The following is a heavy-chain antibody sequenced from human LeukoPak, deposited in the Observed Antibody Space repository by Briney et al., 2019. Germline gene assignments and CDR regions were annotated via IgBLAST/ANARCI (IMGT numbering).Heavy chain of an antibody. CDR1: GYTFTGYY. CDR2: INPNSGGT. CDR3: AINMALDAFDI. J-gene: IGHJ3*02. Sequence: ASVKVSCKASGYTFTGYYMHWVRHPPGQGLEWMGWINPNSGGTNCTQKFQGGVTMTRDTSTSTAYMELSRLRSDDTAVYYCAINMALDAFDIWGQGTMVTVSS. V-gene: IGHV1-2*02. D-gene: IGHD2/OR15-2a*01.